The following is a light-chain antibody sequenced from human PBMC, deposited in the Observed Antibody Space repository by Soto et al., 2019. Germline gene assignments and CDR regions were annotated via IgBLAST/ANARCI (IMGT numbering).Light chain of an antibody. CDR2: EVS. Sequence: QSVLTQPASVSGSPGQSITISCTGTSSDVGGYNYVSWYQQHPGKAPKLMIYEVSNRPSGVSNRSSGSKSGNTASLTISGLQAEDEAEYYCSSYTSSSTYVFGTGTKVTVL. CDR1: SSDVGGYNY. J-gene: IGLJ1*01. CDR3: SSYTSSSTYV. V-gene: IGLV2-14*01.